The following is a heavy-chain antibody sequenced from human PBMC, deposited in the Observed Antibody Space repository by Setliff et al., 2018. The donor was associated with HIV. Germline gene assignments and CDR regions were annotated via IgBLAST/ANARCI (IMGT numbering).Heavy chain of an antibody. J-gene: IGHJ5*02. CDR2: IFSSGST. Sequence: SETLSLTCTVSGDSISSYSWNWIRQSPGGGLEWIGFIFSSGSTKYNPSLQSRVTMSIDTSKNQFSLRLTSVTAADTAVYYCARRIDDSGSFPDKNCFDTWAREAWSPS. V-gene: IGHV4-4*09. D-gene: IGHD3-10*01. CDR1: GDSISSYS. CDR3: ARRIDDSGSFPDKNCFDT.